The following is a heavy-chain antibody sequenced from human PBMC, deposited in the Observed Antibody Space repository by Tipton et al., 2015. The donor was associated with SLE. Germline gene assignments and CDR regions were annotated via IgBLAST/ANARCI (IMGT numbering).Heavy chain of an antibody. CDR1: GFTFSSYG. J-gene: IGHJ3*02. CDR3: ATSPPYCSGGSCYRRGAFDI. CDR2: ISGSGGST. D-gene: IGHD2-15*01. Sequence: GSLRLSCAASGFTFSSYGMSWVRQAPGKGLEWVSAISGSGGSTYYADSVKGRFTISRDNAKNSLYLQMNSLRAEDTAVYYCATSPPYCSGGSCYRRGAFDIWGQGTMVTVSS. V-gene: IGHV3-23*01.